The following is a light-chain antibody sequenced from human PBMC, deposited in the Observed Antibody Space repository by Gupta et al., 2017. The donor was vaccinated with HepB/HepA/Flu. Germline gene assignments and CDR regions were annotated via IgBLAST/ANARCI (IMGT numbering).Light chain of an antibody. Sequence: EIVWTQSPGTLSLSPGERATLSCRASQSVSSSYLAWYQQKPGQAPRLLIFGASSRATGIPDRFSGSGSGTDFTLTISGLEPEDFAVYYCQQYGSSPQTFGQGTTVEIK. CDR2: GAS. V-gene: IGKV3-20*01. CDR3: QQYGSSPQT. J-gene: IGKJ1*01. CDR1: QSVSSSY.